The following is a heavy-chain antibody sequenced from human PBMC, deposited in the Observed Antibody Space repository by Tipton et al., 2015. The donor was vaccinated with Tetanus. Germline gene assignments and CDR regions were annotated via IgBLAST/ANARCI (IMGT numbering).Heavy chain of an antibody. CDR3: ARTRVLYEKGAKTDAFDI. CDR2: INHRGNT. Sequence: TLSLTCAVFGGSFTGHYWAWIRQSPGKGLEWIGEINHRGNTRYNPSLKSRVTVSVDTSKNQFSLRLTSMTAADAAVYYCARTRVLYEKGAKTDAFDIWGQGTLVTVSS. V-gene: IGHV4-34*01. J-gene: IGHJ3*02. CDR1: GGSFTGHY. D-gene: IGHD3-16*01.